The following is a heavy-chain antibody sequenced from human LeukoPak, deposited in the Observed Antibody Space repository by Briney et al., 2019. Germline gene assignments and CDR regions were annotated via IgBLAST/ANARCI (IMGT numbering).Heavy chain of an antibody. CDR2: INPSGGST. J-gene: IGHJ4*02. CDR1: GYTFTSYY. Sequence: ASVKVSCKASGYTFTSYYMHWVRQAPGQGLEWMGIINPSGGSTSYAQKFQGRVTMTRDTSTSTVYMELSSLRSEDTAVYYCARVWKYYYDSSGYLDYWGQGTPVTVSS. CDR3: ARVWKYYYDSSGYLDY. V-gene: IGHV1-46*01. D-gene: IGHD3-22*01.